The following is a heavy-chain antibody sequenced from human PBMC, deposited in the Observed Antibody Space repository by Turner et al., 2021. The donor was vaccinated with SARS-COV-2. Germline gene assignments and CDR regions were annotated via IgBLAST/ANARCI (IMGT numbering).Heavy chain of an antibody. D-gene: IGHD3-22*01. Sequence: VQLVQSGAEVRKPGSSVKVSCTAPGRTFSSYAISWVRQAPGQGLEWMGGIIPIFGTANYAQKFQGRVTITADESTSTAYMELSSLRSEDTAVYYCARARGVDYYDSSGQRFDPWGQGTLVTVSS. CDR3: ARARGVDYYDSSGQRFDP. CDR1: GRTFSSYA. J-gene: IGHJ5*02. CDR2: IIPIFGTA. V-gene: IGHV1-69*01.